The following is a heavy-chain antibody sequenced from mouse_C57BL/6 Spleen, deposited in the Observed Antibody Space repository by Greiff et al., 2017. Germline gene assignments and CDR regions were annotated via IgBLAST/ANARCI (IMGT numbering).Heavy chain of an antibody. J-gene: IGHJ4*01. Sequence: VQLQQPGAELVKPGASVKLSCKASGYTFTSYWMHWVKQRPGRGLEWIGRIDPNSGGTKYNEKFKSKATLTVDKPSSTAYMQLSSLTSEDSAVYYCAREKRYGNYGDYYAMDYWGQGTSVTVSS. CDR2: IDPNSGGT. V-gene: IGHV1-72*01. D-gene: IGHD2-1*01. CDR3: AREKRYGNYGDYYAMDY. CDR1: GYTFTSYW.